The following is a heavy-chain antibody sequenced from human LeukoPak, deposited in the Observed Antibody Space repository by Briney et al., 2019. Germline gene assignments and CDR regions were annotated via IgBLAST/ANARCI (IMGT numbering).Heavy chain of an antibody. CDR3: AKGRTYCSSTSCSARGYFQH. V-gene: IGHV3-30*02. CDR1: GFSFSSNW. J-gene: IGHJ1*01. CDR2: IRYDGSNK. Sequence: GGSLRLSRTASGFSFSSNWMTWVRQAPGKGLEWVAFIRYDGSNKYYADSVKGRFTISRDNSKNTLYLQMNSLRAEDTAVYYCAKGRTYCSSTSCSARGYFQHWGQGTLVTVSS. D-gene: IGHD2-2*01.